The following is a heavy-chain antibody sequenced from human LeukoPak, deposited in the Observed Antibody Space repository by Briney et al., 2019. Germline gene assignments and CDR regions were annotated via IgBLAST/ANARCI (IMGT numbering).Heavy chain of an antibody. CDR3: ARDAGYCSSTSCYSPLNY. CDR1: GFTFSSYS. Sequence: GGSLRLSCAASGFTFSSYSMNWVRQAPGKGLEWVSSIIIISSYIYYADSVKGRFTISRDNAKNSLYLKMNSLRAEDTAVYYCARDAGYCSSTSCYSPLNYWGQGTLVTVSS. D-gene: IGHD2-2*02. J-gene: IGHJ4*02. V-gene: IGHV3-21*01. CDR2: IIIISSYI.